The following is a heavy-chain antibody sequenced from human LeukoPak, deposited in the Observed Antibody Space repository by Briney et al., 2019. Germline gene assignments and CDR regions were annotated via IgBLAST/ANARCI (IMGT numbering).Heavy chain of an antibody. Sequence: GESLKISCKGPGYSFTSYWIGWVRQMPGKGLEWMGIIYPGDSDTRYSPSFQGQVTISADKSISTAYLQWSSLKASDTAMYYCARRRLLRGGYFDYWGQGTLVTVSS. CDR1: GYSFTSYW. V-gene: IGHV5-51*01. CDR2: IYPGDSDT. CDR3: ARRRLLRGGYFDY. D-gene: IGHD6-25*01. J-gene: IGHJ4*02.